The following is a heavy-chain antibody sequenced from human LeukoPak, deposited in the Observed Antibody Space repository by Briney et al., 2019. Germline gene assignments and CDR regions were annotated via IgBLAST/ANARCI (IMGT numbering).Heavy chain of an antibody. CDR2: ISWNSGSI. D-gene: IGHD2-2*01. Sequence: PGRSLRLSCAASGFTFDDYAMHWVRQAPGKGLEWVSGISWNSGSIGYADSVKGRFTISRDNAKNSLYLQMNSLRAEDMAWYYCAKEAFNCSSTSCYGVGWFDPWGQGTLVTVSS. CDR1: GFTFDDYA. V-gene: IGHV3-9*03. CDR3: AKEAFNCSSTSCYGVGWFDP. J-gene: IGHJ5*02.